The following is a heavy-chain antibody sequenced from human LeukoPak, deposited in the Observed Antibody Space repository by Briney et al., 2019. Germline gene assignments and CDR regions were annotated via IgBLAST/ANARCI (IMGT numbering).Heavy chain of an antibody. Sequence: SETLSLTCTVSGGSISSYYWSWIRQPPGKGLERIGYIYYSGGTNYNPSLKSRVTISVDTSKNQFSLRLRSVTAADTPVYYCARVITINWFDPWGQGTLVTVSS. D-gene: IGHD3-3*01. V-gene: IGHV4-59*01. J-gene: IGHJ5*02. CDR1: GGSISSYY. CDR3: ARVITINWFDP. CDR2: IYYSGGT.